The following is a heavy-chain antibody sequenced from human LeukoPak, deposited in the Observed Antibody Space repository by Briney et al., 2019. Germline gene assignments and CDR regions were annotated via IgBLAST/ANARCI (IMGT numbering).Heavy chain of an antibody. V-gene: IGHV4-34*01. CDR1: GGSFSGYY. D-gene: IGHD2-8*01. Sequence: SETLSLTCAVYGGSFSGYYWSWIRQPPGKGLEWIGEINHSGSTNYNPSLKSRVTISVDTSKNQFSLKLSSVTAADTAVYCCARGFHIVLMVYAAPGNAFDIWGQGTMVTVSS. CDR3: ARGFHIVLMVYAAPGNAFDI. CDR2: INHSGST. J-gene: IGHJ3*02.